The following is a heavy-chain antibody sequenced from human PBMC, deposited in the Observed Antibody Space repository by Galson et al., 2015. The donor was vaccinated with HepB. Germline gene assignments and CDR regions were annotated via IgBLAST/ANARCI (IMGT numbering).Heavy chain of an antibody. CDR3: VKEGSWFGGDWFDP. CDR2: INGRGSTR. CDR1: GFIFRHHA. D-gene: IGHD3-16*01. V-gene: IGHV3-23*01. J-gene: IGHJ5*02. Sequence: SCAGSGFIFRHHAMAWIRQAPGKGLAWVSGINGRGSTRSYSDAVKGRFSISRDNSKDTVFLQMDNLRAGDTAVYYCVKEGSWFGGDWFDPWGQGALVTVSP.